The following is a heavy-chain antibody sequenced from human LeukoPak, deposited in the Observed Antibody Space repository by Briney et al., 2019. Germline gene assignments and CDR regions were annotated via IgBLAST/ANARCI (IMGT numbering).Heavy chain of an antibody. D-gene: IGHD3-16*01. CDR2: ISGSGGST. J-gene: IGHJ6*03. CDR1: GSTFSSYA. CDR3: AKDLGAPHRVYYMDV. Sequence: GGSLRLSCAASGSTFSSYAMSWVRQAPGKGLEWVSAISGSGGSTYYADSVKGRFTISRDNSKNTLYLQMNSLRAEDTAVYYCAKDLGAPHRVYYMDVWGKGTTVTVSS. V-gene: IGHV3-23*01.